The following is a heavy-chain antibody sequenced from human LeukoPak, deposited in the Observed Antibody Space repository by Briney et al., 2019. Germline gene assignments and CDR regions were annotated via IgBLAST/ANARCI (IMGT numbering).Heavy chain of an antibody. V-gene: IGHV3-74*01. D-gene: IGHD5-18*01. CDR1: GFTFSSYW. Sequence: GGPLRLSCAASGFTFSSYWMHWVRQAPGKGLVWVSRINSDGSSTSYADSVKGRFTISRDNAKNTLYLQMNSLRAEDTAVYYCARGVYSYGYPFDYWGQGTLVTVSS. CDR2: INSDGSST. J-gene: IGHJ4*02. CDR3: ARGVYSYGYPFDY.